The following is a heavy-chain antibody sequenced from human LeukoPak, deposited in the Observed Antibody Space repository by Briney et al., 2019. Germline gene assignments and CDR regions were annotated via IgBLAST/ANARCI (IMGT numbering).Heavy chain of an antibody. CDR3: ARGFYYGSGPYFFDY. J-gene: IGHJ4*02. CDR1: GFTVSNNQ. V-gene: IGHV3-53*01. Sequence: GGSLRLSCAASGFTVSNNQMSWVRQAPGKGLEWVSVIYSGGSTFYADSVKGRFTISRDNSKNTLYLQVNSLRAEDTAVYYCARGFYYGSGPYFFDYWGQGTLVTVSS. CDR2: IYSGGST. D-gene: IGHD3-10*01.